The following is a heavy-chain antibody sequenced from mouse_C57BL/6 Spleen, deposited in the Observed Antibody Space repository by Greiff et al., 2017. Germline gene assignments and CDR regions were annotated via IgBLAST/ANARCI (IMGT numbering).Heavy chain of an antibody. V-gene: IGHV1-58*01. CDR2: IYIGNGCT. D-gene: IGHD2-12*01. CDR1: GYTFTSYG. Sequence: VQLQQSGPELVRPGSSVKMSCKTSGYTFTSYGINWVKQRPGQGLEWIGYIYIGNGCTEYNEKFKGKATLTSDTSSSTAYMQLNSLTSEDSAIYFCARGIEVLYAIDYWGQGTSVTVSS. CDR3: ARGIEVLYAIDY. J-gene: IGHJ4*01.